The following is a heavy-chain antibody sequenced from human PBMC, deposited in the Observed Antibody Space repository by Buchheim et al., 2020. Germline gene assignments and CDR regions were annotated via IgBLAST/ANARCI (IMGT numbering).Heavy chain of an antibody. CDR1: GGSMNNYY. D-gene: IGHD4-17*01. V-gene: IGHV4-59*01. J-gene: IGHJ4*02. Sequence: QVQLLESGPGLVRPSETLSLLCNVPGGSMNNYYWSWIRQPPGKGLEWIGYMYYSGSTNYIPSLESRVTISVDTSKNQFSLRLSSVTAADTAVYYCARGETVTILTLWGQGTL. CDR2: MYYSGST. CDR3: ARGETVTILTL.